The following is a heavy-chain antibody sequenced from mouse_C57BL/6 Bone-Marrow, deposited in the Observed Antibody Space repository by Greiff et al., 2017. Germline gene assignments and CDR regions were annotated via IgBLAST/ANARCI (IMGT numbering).Heavy chain of an antibody. CDR1: GYTFTSYW. CDR2: IHPNSGST. V-gene: IGHV1-64*01. D-gene: IGHD5-1*01. CDR3: ARQDLPRGAMDY. Sequence: QVQLQQPGAELVKPGASVKLSCKASGYTFTSYWMHWVKQRPGQGLEWIGRIHPNSGSTNYNEKFKSKATLTVDKSSSTAYMQLSSLTSEDSAVYYCARQDLPRGAMDYWGQGTSVTVSS. J-gene: IGHJ4*01.